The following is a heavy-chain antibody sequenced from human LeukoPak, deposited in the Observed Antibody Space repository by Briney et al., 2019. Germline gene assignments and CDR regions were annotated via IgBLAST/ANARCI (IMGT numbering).Heavy chain of an antibody. J-gene: IGHJ4*02. Sequence: GGSLRLSCAASGFSFSDYYMSWIRQAPGKGLEWVSYISSSNSYTNYADSVKGRFTISRDNAKNSLYLQMNSLRAEDTAVYYCARSGQSGYDYFEFCGQGTLVTVSS. CDR1: GFSFSDYY. D-gene: IGHD5-12*01. CDR3: ARSGQSGYDYFEF. V-gene: IGHV3-11*03. CDR2: ISSSNSYT.